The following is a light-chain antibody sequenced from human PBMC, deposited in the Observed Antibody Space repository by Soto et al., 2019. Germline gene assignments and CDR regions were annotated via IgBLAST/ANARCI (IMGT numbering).Light chain of an antibody. J-gene: IGKJ4*01. V-gene: IGKV3-11*01. CDR1: QSVSSY. CDR3: QQRSNWLT. Sequence: GLSQSPDTLSLSPGERATLSCRASQSVSSYLAWYQQKPGQAPRLLIYDASNRATGIPARFSGSGSGTDFTLTISSLEPEDFAVYYCQQRSNWLTFGGGTKVDI. CDR2: DAS.